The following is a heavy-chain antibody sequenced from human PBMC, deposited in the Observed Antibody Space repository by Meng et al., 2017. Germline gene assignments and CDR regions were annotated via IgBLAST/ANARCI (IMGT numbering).Heavy chain of an antibody. J-gene: IGHJ4*02. CDR2: INTNTGNP. CDR3: VRHFDY. CDR1: GYTFTSYA. Sequence: QSHLAPSRPASQKPRASVKVSCKASGYTFTSYARNGVRQAPGQGLEWMGWINTNTGNPTYAQGFTGRFVFSLDTSVSTAYLQISSLKAEDTAVYYCVRHFDYWGQGTLVTVSS. V-gene: IGHV7-4-1*02.